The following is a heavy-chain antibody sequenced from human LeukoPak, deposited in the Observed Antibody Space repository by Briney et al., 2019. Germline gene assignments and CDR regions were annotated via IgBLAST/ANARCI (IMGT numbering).Heavy chain of an antibody. CDR3: ANFAMVRGVEKGYYFDY. V-gene: IGHV3-7*03. J-gene: IGHJ4*02. D-gene: IGHD3-10*01. CDR2: VKADGRET. Sequence: GGSLRLSCETSGFNPRHYWMSWVRQAPGKGLQWVATVKADGRETYYVDSVKGRFTISRDTSKSAVLLQMNTLRAEDTAVYYCANFAMVRGVEKGYYFDYWGQGTLVTVSS. CDR1: GFNPRHYW.